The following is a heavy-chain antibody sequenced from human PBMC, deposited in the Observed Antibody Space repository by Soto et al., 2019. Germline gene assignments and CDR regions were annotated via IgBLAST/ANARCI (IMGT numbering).Heavy chain of an antibody. D-gene: IGHD2-15*01. J-gene: IGHJ4*02. V-gene: IGHV3-23*01. CDR2: VSIGGST. Sequence: GGSLRLSCAASGFTFSSYAMGWVRQGPGKGLEWVAVVSIGGSTHYADSVRGRFTISRDNSKNTLSLQMNSLTAEDTAVYFCAKRRGAGGHFDCWGQGALVTVS. CDR3: AKRRGAGGHFDC. CDR1: GFTFSSYA.